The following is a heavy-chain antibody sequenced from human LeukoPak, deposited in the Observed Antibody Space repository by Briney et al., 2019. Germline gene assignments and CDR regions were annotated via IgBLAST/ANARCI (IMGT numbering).Heavy chain of an antibody. Sequence: PSETLSLTCAVYGGSFSGYYWSWIRRPPGKGLEWIGEINHSGSTNYNPSLKSRVTISVDTSKNQFSLKLSSVTAADTAAYYCASISSVYCSGGSCYYYYMDVWGKGTTVTVSS. CDR3: ASISSVYCSGGSCYYYYMDV. D-gene: IGHD2-15*01. CDR1: GGSFSGYY. J-gene: IGHJ6*03. V-gene: IGHV4-34*01. CDR2: INHSGST.